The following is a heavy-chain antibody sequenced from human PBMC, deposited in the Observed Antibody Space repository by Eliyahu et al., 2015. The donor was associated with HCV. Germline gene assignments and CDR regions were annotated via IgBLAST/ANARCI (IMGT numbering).Heavy chain of an antibody. CDR1: GFTFSNAW. V-gene: IGHV3-15*01. Sequence: EVQLVESGGGLVKPGGSLRLSCAASGFTFSNAWMSWVRQAPGKGLEGVGRIKSKTDGGTTDYAAPVKGRFTISRDDSKNTLYLQMNSLKTEDTAVYYCTTAGSSSWYGPLDYWGQGTLVTVSS. CDR3: TTAGSSSWYGPLDY. CDR2: IKSKTDGGTT. J-gene: IGHJ4*02. D-gene: IGHD6-13*01.